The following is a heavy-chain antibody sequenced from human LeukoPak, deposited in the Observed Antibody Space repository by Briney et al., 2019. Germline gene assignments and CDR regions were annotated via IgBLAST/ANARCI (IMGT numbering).Heavy chain of an antibody. CDR2: IHDRRAT. Sequence: SETLSLTCTVPGDSIRSLYWSWIRQPPGKGLEWIGYIHDRRATKYNPSLKSRVTISADTSKNQFSLRLSSVTAADTAIYYCAQQRGEVLEYWGQGALVSVSS. J-gene: IGHJ4*02. V-gene: IGHV4-59*01. D-gene: IGHD3-10*01. CDR3: AQQRGEVLEY. CDR1: GDSIRSLY.